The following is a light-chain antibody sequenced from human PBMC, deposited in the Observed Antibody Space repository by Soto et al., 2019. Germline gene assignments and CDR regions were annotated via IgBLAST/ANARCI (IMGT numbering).Light chain of an antibody. CDR1: SSDVGGYNY. V-gene: IGLV2-14*03. J-gene: IGLJ3*02. CDR3: NSYTTSSTLV. CDR2: NVS. Sequence: QSALTQPASVSGSPGQSITISCTGSSSDVGGYNYVSWYQHHPGKAPKLLIYNVSDRPSGVSNRFSSSKSGNTASLTISGLQAEDEADYYCNSYTTSSTLVFGGGTKLTVL.